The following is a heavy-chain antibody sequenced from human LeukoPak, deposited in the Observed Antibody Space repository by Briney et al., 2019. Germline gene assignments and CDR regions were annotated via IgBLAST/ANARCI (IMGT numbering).Heavy chain of an antibody. CDR1: GFTFSDYT. J-gene: IGHJ4*02. Sequence: AGGSLRLSCAASGFTFSDYTIHWVRQTPGKGLEWVSSISGAGNYIYYADTVKGRFTISRDNAKNSLYLQMNSLRAEDTAVYYCTRMPHYGDLNYSFDCWGQGTLVTVSS. D-gene: IGHD4-17*01. CDR3: TRMPHYGDLNYSFDC. V-gene: IGHV3-21*01. CDR2: ISGAGNYI.